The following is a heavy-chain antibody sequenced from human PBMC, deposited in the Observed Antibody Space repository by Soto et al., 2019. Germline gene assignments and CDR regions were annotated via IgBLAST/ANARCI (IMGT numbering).Heavy chain of an antibody. Sequence: PGESLKISCKGSGYSFTSYWISWVRQMPGKGLEWMGRIDPSDSYTNYSPSFQGHVTISADKSISTAYLQWSSLKASDTAMYYCATHPSGYDSPAGFDYWGQGTLVTVSS. J-gene: IGHJ4*02. CDR2: IDPSDSYT. V-gene: IGHV5-10-1*01. D-gene: IGHD5-12*01. CDR1: GYSFTSYW. CDR3: ATHPSGYDSPAGFDY.